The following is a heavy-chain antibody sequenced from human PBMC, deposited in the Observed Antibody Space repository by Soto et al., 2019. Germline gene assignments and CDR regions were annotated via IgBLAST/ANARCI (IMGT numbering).Heavy chain of an antibody. CDR2: TYYTSKWYN. V-gene: IGHV6-1*01. Sequence: SHTLSLTCGISGGEGFNNNVAWNWIRQSPSRGLEWLGRTYYTSKWYNDYAVSVKSRITINPDTSKSQFSLQLNSLTPDDTAVYYCVRGRNCAFDIWGQGTMVTVSS. J-gene: IGHJ3*02. CDR3: VRGRNCAFDI. CDR1: GGEGFNNNVA.